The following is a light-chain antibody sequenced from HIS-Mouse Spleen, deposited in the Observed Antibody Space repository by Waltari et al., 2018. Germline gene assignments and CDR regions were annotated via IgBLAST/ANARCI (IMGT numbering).Light chain of an antibody. CDR3: SSYTSSSTF. Sequence: QSALTQPASVSGSPGQSITISCTGTSSDVGGYNYVSWYQQHPGKAPKLMIYEVSKRPSGVSNRFSGSKSGNTASLTISGLQAEDEADYYCSSYTSSSTFFGTGTKVTVL. CDR2: EVS. J-gene: IGLJ1*01. CDR1: SSDVGGYNY. V-gene: IGLV2-14*01.